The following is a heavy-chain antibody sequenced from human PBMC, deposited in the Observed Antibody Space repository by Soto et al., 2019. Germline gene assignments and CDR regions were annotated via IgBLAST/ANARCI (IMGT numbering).Heavy chain of an antibody. D-gene: IGHD3-3*01. CDR1: GFSLTTSGVG. V-gene: IGHV2-5*02. J-gene: IGHJ4*02. CDR2: IYWDDDK. Sequence: QITLNESGPTQVNPRQTLTLTCTFSGFSLTTSGVGVGWIRQSPGKAPEWLALIYWDDDKRYSPSLKSRLTIYKDTFKTLVVLTMADVDPADTATYYCAHRVLRTVFGLVTTTAIYFDFWGQGTPVAVSS. CDR3: AHRVLRTVFGLVTTTAIYFDF.